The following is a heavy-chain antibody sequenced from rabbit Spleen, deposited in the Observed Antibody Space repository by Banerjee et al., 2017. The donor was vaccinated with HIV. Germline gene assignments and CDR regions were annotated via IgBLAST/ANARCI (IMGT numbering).Heavy chain of an antibody. CDR2: IDPDFGIT. CDR3: ARDLVAVIGWNFNL. J-gene: IGHJ4*01. CDR1: GFAFSSYG. Sequence: QEQLVESGGGLVQPGGSLTLSCKASGFAFSSYGVSWVRQAPGKGLEWIGYIDPDFGITYYASWVNGRFSISRENAQNTVFLQMTSLTAADTATYFCARDLVAVIGWNFNLWGPGTLVTVS. D-gene: IGHD5-1*01. V-gene: IGHV1S47*01.